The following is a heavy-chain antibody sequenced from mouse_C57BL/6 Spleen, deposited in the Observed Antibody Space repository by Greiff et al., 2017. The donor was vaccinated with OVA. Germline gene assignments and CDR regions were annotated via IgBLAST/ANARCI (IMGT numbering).Heavy chain of an antibody. CDR1: GFSLTSYG. J-gene: IGHJ1*03. CDR3: ARHGSYGSSYPIWYFDV. CDR2: IWSDGST. Sequence: VKLVESGPGLVAPSQSLSITCTVSGFSLTSYGVHWVRQPPGKGLEWLVVIWSDGSTTYNSALKSRLSISKDNSKSQVFLKMNSLQTDDTAMYYCARHGSYGSSYPIWYFDVWGTGTTVTVSS. D-gene: IGHD1-1*01. V-gene: IGHV2-6-1*01.